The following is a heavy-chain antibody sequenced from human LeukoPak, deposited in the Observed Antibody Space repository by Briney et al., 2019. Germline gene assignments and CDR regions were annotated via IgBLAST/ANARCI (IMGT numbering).Heavy chain of an antibody. CDR1: GFTFSSYS. Sequence: GGSLRLSCAASGFTFSSYSMNWVRQASGKGLEWVSYISSSSSTIYYADSVKGRFTISRDNAKNSLYLQMNSLRAEDTAVYYCARDIYYDSSGYYGSVYWGQGTLVTVSS. CDR2: ISSSSSTI. J-gene: IGHJ4*02. V-gene: IGHV3-48*04. CDR3: ARDIYYDSSGYYGSVY. D-gene: IGHD3-22*01.